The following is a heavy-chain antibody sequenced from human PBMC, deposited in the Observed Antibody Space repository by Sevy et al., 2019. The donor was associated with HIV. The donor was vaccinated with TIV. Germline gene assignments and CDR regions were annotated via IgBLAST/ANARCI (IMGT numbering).Heavy chain of an antibody. D-gene: IGHD4-17*01. CDR2: INPNDGVT. Sequence: ASVKVSCKASGYTFSDYYIHWVRQAPGQGLEWMAWINPNDGVTHYAQRFQGGVTLTRDTSVSTAYMDLRGLRYDDTAIYYCARLTTRPTSDLYGMDVWGHGTPVTVSS. CDR3: ARLTTRPTSDLYGMDV. CDR1: GYTFSDYY. J-gene: IGHJ6*02. V-gene: IGHV1-2*02.